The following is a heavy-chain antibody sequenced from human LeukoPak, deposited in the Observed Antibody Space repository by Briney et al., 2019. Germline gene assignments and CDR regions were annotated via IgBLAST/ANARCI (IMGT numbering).Heavy chain of an antibody. J-gene: IGHJ4*02. CDR1: GFTFSSYS. V-gene: IGHV3-30*18. CDR2: ISYDGSNK. D-gene: IGHD2-15*01. Sequence: GGSLRLSCAASGFTFSSYSMNWVRQAPGKGLEWVAVISYDGSNKYCADSVKGRFTISRDNSKNTLYLQMNSLRAGDTAVYYCAKQGGGSGSYFDHWGQGTLVTVFS. CDR3: AKQGGGSGSYFDH.